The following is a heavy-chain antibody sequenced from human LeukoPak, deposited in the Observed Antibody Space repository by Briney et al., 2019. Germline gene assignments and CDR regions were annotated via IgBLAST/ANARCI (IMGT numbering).Heavy chain of an antibody. CDR2: ISDSSTLT. D-gene: IGHD3-10*01. CDR3: AKVIRGGYGMDV. J-gene: IGHJ6*02. CDR1: GFTFSSFG. V-gene: IGHV3-48*02. Sequence: GGSLRFSCAASGFTFSSFGMNWVRQAPGKGLEWVSYISDSSTLTYYADSVKGRFTISRDNAKNSLSLQLNSLRDEDTAVYFCAKVIRGGYGMDVWGQGTTVTVSS.